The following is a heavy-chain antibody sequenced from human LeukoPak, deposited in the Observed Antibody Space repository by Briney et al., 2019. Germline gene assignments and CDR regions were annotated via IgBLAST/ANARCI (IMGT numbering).Heavy chain of an antibody. CDR1: RFTFSSYA. V-gene: IGHV3-23*01. J-gene: IGHJ3*02. CDR2: ISGSGGST. D-gene: IGHD6-19*01. CDR3: AKDQGQWLVNDAFDI. Sequence: GGSLRLSCAASRFTFSSYAMSWVRQAPGKGLEWVSAISGSGGSTYYADSVKGRFTISRDNSKNTLYLQMNSLRAEDTAVYYCAKDQGQWLVNDAFDIWGQGTMVTVSS.